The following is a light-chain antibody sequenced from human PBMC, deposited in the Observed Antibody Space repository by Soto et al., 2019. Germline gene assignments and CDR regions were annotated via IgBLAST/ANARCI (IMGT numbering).Light chain of an antibody. CDR2: WAS. CDR1: QSVLYSPNNKNY. J-gene: IGKJ5*01. CDR3: QQYAVTPRT. V-gene: IGKV4-1*01. Sequence: DTVMTQSPDSLAVSLGERATINCKTSQSVLYSPNNKNYLAWYQHKPGQPPKLLVYWASTRESGVPDRFSGSGSGTDFTLTISSLQAEDVAVYYCQQYAVTPRTFGQGTRLEIK.